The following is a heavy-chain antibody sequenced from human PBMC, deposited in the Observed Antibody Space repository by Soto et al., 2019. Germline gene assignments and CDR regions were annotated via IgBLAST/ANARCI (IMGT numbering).Heavy chain of an antibody. CDR3: ARTHPVGYCSSTSCYGLNWFDP. CDR2: IYYSGST. J-gene: IGHJ5*02. V-gene: IGHV4-39*01. D-gene: IGHD2-2*01. CDR1: GGSISSSSYY. Sequence: SETLSLTCTVSGGSISSSSYYWGWIRQPPGKGLEWIGSIYYSGSTYYNPSLKSRVTISVDTSKNQFSLKLSSVTAADTAVYYCARTHPVGYCSSTSCYGLNWFDPWGQGTLVTVSS.